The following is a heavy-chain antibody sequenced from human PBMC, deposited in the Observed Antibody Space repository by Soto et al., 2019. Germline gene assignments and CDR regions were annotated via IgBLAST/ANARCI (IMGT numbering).Heavy chain of an antibody. CDR1: GFTFSNYW. Sequence: EVHLVESGGTLVQPGGSLRLSCAASGFTFSNYWMNWVRQAPGKGLEWLGNIKQDGSEKNYVDSVKGRFTISRDNAKRSLYLQMDSLRVEDTAVYYCARDRQDTWGGTAGLDVWGQWTVVIVSS. D-gene: IGHD3-16*01. CDR2: IKQDGSEK. J-gene: IGHJ3*01. V-gene: IGHV3-7*01. CDR3: ARDRQDTWGGTAGLDV.